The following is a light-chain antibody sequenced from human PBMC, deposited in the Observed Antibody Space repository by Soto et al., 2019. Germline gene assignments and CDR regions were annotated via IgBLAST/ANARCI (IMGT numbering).Light chain of an antibody. CDR2: TAS. J-gene: IGKJ2*01. CDR1: QSISTW. V-gene: IGKV1-5*03. Sequence: DIQMTQSPSTLSASVGDRVTITCRTSQSISTWLAWYQKKPGKAPKLLIYTASSLESGVPSRFSGSGSGTEFTLTISSLQPDDFATYYCQQYKSYSLFGQGTRLEIK. CDR3: QQYKSYSL.